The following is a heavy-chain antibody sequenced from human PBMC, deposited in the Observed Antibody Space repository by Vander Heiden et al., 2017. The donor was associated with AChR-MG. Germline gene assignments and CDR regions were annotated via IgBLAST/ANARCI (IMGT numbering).Heavy chain of an antibody. D-gene: IGHD6-19*01. CDR2: IGGSGGST. CDR1: GFTFRSYA. Sequence: EVQLLESGGGLVQPGGSLRLSGAASGFTFRSYAMSWVRQAPGKGLEWVSVIGGSGGSTYYADSVKGRFTISRDNSKNTLYLQMRSLRAEDTAVYYCAKDVGSVGWYSTFDNWGQGTLVTVSS. J-gene: IGHJ4*02. V-gene: IGHV3-23*01. CDR3: AKDVGSVGWYSTFDN.